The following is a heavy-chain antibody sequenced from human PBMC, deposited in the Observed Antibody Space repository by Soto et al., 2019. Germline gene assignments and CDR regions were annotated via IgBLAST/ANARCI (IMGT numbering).Heavy chain of an antibody. CDR2: MNEYGSER. V-gene: IGHV3-7*04. CDR3: ARATGADKEDY. D-gene: IGHD3-10*01. Sequence: PGESLKISCSASGFIFSSYWRSWLRQAPGKGLEWVASMNEYGSERYYVDSVKGRFTISRDNAKNSLYLQMNSLRAEDTAVYYCARATGADKEDYWGQGTLVTVSS. CDR1: GFIFSSYW. J-gene: IGHJ4*02.